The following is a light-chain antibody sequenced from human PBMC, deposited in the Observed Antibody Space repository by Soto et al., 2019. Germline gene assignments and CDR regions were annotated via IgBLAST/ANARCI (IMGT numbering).Light chain of an antibody. V-gene: IGKV1-5*01. Sequence: DVQMTQSPSTLSASVGDRVTITCRASQSVRSRLAWYQQKPGKAPKLLIYDASSLESGVPSRFSGSGSGTEFTLTISSLQPDDFATYWCQQYDDYKSFGQGTRWIS. CDR2: DAS. J-gene: IGKJ1*01. CDR1: QSVRSR. CDR3: QQYDDYKS.